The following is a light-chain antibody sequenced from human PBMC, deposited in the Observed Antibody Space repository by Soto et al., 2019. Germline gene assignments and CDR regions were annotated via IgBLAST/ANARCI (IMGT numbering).Light chain of an antibody. J-gene: IGLJ1*01. Sequence: QSALTQPASVSGSPGQSITISCTGTNSDVGGNNHVSWFRQHPGKAPKLIIYDVSNRPSGVSNRFSGSKSGNTASLTISGLQAEDEADYYCNSYTSTITYVFGPGTKVTVL. CDR1: NSDVGGNNH. CDR2: DVS. CDR3: NSYTSTITYV. V-gene: IGLV2-14*03.